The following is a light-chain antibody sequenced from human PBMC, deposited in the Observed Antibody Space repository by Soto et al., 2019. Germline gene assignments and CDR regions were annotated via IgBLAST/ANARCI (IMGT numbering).Light chain of an antibody. CDR1: QSVSSSY. J-gene: IGKJ2*01. Sequence: EIVVTQYPGTLPLSPGQRATLACRASQSVSSSYLDWSQQKPGQAPRHLIYGASTRATGIPDRFSGSGSGSAFTLTISRLELEDFAVYYCQQYGSSPYTFGQGTKLEIK. CDR2: GAS. CDR3: QQYGSSPYT. V-gene: IGKV3-20*01.